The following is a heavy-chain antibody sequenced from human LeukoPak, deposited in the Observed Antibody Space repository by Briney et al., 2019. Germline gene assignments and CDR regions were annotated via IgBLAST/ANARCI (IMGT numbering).Heavy chain of an antibody. CDR2: IKKDGSEK. V-gene: IGHV3-7*01. D-gene: IGHD4-23*01. Sequence: GGSLRLSCAASGFTFSRYWMSWVRQAPGKGVEWVGNIKKDGSEKYYVDSVKGRFTIYRDNAKNSLYLQMNSLRAEDTAVYYCARDPSTVGHFDYWGQGTLVTVSS. CDR3: ARDPSTVGHFDY. CDR1: GFTFSRYW. J-gene: IGHJ4*02.